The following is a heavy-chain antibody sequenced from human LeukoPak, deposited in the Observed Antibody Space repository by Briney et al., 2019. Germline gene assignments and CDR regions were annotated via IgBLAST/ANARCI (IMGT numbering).Heavy chain of an antibody. Sequence: GGSLRLSCAASGFTFSWYSMNWVRQAPGKGLEWISYISSSSTIHYADSVKGRFTISRDNSKNTLYLQMNSLRAEDTAVYYCARDRRDSYFDYWGQGTLVTVSS. V-gene: IGHV3-48*01. CDR1: GFTFSWYS. CDR3: ARDRRDSYFDY. CDR2: ISSSSTI. J-gene: IGHJ4*02.